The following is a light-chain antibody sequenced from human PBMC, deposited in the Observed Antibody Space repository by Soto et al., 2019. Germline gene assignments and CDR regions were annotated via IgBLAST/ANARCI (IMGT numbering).Light chain of an antibody. J-gene: IGLJ1*01. CDR2: DVS. V-gene: IGLV2-14*03. CDR3: TSYTSSRTYV. Sequence: QSALTQPASVSGSPGQSITVSCTGTSNDVGAYNYVSWYQQHPGTAPKLMIYDVSNRPSGVSNRFSGSKSGNTASLTISVLQAEDEADYYCTSYTSSRTYVFGTGTKLTVL. CDR1: SNDVGAYNY.